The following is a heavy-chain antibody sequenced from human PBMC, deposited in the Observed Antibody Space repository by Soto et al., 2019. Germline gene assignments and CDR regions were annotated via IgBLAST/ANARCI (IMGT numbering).Heavy chain of an antibody. CDR2: IRGKAYGGTT. CDR1: GFTFGDYA. Sequence: PGGSLRLSCTASGFTFGDYAMSWFRQAPGKGLEWVGFIRGKAYGGTTEYAASVKGRFTISRDDSKSIAYLQMNSLKTEDTAVYYCTRATIFGVVIAFDYWGQGTLVTVSS. V-gene: IGHV3-49*03. J-gene: IGHJ4*02. D-gene: IGHD3-3*01. CDR3: TRATIFGVVIAFDY.